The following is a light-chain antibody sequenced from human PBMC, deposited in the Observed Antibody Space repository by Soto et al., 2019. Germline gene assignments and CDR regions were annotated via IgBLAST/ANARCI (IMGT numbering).Light chain of an antibody. J-gene: IGKJ1*01. CDR1: QSISSW. Sequence: DIQMTQSPSTLSASVGDRVTITCRASQSISSWLAWYQQKPGKAPKLLIYKASSLESGVPSRFSGSGSGTEFTLTTSSLQPDDFATYYCQQYNSYRTFGQRTKVDIK. CDR3: QQYNSYRT. V-gene: IGKV1-5*03. CDR2: KAS.